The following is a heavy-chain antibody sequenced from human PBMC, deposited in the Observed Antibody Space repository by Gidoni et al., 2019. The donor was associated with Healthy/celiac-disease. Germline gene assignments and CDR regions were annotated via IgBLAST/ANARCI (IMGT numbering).Heavy chain of an antibody. J-gene: IGHJ3*02. CDR3: ARSYYDSSGYYGAFDI. V-gene: IGHV3-11*05. Sequence: QVQLVESGGGLVKPGGSLRLFCAASGFTLRDYYMSWIRQAPGKGLEWVAYISSSSSYTNYADSVKGRFTISRDNAKNSLYLQMNSLRAEDTAVYYCARSYYDSSGYYGAFDIWGQGTMVTVSS. CDR1: GFTLRDYY. D-gene: IGHD3-22*01. CDR2: ISSSSSYT.